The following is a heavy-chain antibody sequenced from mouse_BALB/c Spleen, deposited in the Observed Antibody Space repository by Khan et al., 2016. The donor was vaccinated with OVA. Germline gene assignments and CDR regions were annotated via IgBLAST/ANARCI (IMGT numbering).Heavy chain of an antibody. J-gene: IGHJ1*01. CDR2: INTYTGEP. CDR1: GYTFTNYG. CDR3: ARVGNYWYFDV. V-gene: IGHV9-3-1*01. Sequence: QIQLVQSGPELKKPGETVKISCKASGYTFTNYGMNWVKQAPGKGLKWMGWINTYTGEPTYGDDLKGRFAFSLETSASTAYLQINNLKNEDTATYFCARVGNYWYFDVGGAGTTVTVSS. D-gene: IGHD2-1*01.